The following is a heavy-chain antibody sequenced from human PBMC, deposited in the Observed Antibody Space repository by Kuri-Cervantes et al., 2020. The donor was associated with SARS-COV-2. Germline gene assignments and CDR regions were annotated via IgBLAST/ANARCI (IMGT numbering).Heavy chain of an antibody. CDR3: ARHARGWYRDDY. CDR1: GGSISSSSYY. CDR2: IYYNGST. Sequence: SETLSLTCTVSGGSISSSSYYWGWIRQPPGKGLEWIGSIYYNGSTYYNPSLKSRVTISVDTSKNQFSLKLSSVTAADTAVYYCARHARGWYRDDYWGQGTLVTVSS. D-gene: IGHD6-19*01. V-gene: IGHV4-39*01. J-gene: IGHJ4*02.